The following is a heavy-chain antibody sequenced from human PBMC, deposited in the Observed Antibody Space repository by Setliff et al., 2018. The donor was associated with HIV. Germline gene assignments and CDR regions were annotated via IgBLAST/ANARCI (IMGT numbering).Heavy chain of an antibody. CDR3: AKETEEPDVPADHYSFFYMDV. CDR1: GFTFGDYA. D-gene: IGHD2-2*01. J-gene: IGHJ6*03. CDR2: ISWDSGSI. Sequence: GGSLRLSCVASGFTFGDYAVHWVRQTPGKGLEWVSGISWDSGSIGYADSVKGRFTVSRDNAKNTLYLQMNSLRPEDTALYFCAKETEEPDVPADHYSFFYMDVWGKGTTVTVSS. V-gene: IGHV3-9*01.